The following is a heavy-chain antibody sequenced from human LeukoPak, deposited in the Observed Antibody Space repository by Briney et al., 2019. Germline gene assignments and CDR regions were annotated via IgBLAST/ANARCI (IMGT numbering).Heavy chain of an antibody. CDR1: GFTFDDYA. J-gene: IGHJ4*02. D-gene: IGHD3-9*01. V-gene: IGHV3-9*01. CDR2: ISWNSGSI. Sequence: PGRSLRLSCAASGFTFDDYAMHWVRQAPGKGLEWVSGISWNSGSIGYADSVKGRFTISRDNAKNSLYLQMNSLRAEDTALHYCAKESDYDILTGYWDYWGQGTLVTVSS. CDR3: AKESDYDILTGYWDY.